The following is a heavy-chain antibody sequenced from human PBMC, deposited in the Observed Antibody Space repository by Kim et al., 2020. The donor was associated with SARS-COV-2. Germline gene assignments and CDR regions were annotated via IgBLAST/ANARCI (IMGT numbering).Heavy chain of an antibody. J-gene: IGHJ6*02. Sequence: GGSLRLSCAASGFTFSSYAMHWVRQAPGKGLEWVAVISYDGSNKYYADSVKGRFTISRDNSKNTLYLQMNSLRAEDTAVYYCARDKGGFGELSLYYYGMDVWGQGTTVTVSS. CDR2: ISYDGSNK. V-gene: IGHV3-30*04. CDR1: GFTFSSYA. CDR3: ARDKGGFGELSLYYYGMDV. D-gene: IGHD3-10*01.